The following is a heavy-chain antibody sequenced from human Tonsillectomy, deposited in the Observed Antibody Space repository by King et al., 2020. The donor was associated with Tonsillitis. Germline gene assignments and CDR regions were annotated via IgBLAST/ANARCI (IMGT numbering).Heavy chain of an antibody. V-gene: IGHV3-21*01. CDR2: ISSSSSYI. CDR1: GFTFSSYS. J-gene: IGHJ4*02. Sequence: EVQLVESGGGLVKPGGSLRLSCAASGFTFSSYSMNWVRQAPGKGLEWVSSISSSSSYIYYADSVKGRFTISRDNAKNSLYLQMNSLRAEDTAVYYCARVSYDSSGYGDYWGQGTLVTVSS. D-gene: IGHD3-22*01. CDR3: ARVSYDSSGYGDY.